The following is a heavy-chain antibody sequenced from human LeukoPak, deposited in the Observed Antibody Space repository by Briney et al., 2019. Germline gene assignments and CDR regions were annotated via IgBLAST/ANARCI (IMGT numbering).Heavy chain of an antibody. CDR2: ITPIFGAA. CDR3: ARDLMDDSSGYYYGWFDP. J-gene: IGHJ5*02. CDR1: GGTFSSYP. D-gene: IGHD3-22*01. V-gene: IGHV1-69*06. Sequence: ASVKVSCKASGGTFSSYPFTWVRQAPGQGLEWMGEITPIFGAANYAQTFQGRVTITADKSTSTAYMELSSLRSEDTAVYYCARDLMDDSSGYYYGWFDPWGQGTLVTVSS.